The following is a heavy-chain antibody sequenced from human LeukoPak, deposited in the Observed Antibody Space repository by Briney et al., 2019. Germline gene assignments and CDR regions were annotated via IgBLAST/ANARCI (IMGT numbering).Heavy chain of an antibody. CDR2: VNLRGTR. CDR3: ARVVSQAAPDWYMDV. D-gene: IGHD2-21*01. J-gene: IGHJ2*01. Sequence: SETLSLTCDVSGYAIGSSHYWGWVRQPPGRGLQWIGHVNLRGTRAYNESLRGRVTISIEASKSRFSLRLTSVTGADAGIYYCARVVSQAAPDWYMDVWGGGTVVIVSS. CDR1: GYAIGSSHY. V-gene: IGHV4-38-2*01.